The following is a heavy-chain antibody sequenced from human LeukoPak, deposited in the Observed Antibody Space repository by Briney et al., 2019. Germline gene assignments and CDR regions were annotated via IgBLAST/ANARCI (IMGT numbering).Heavy chain of an antibody. CDR2: IGKTGRDV. V-gene: IGHV3-21*01. J-gene: IGHJ4*02. CDR3: VRGDNRDY. CDR1: GFSFSTST. Sequence: GGSLRLSCAASGFSFSTSTMNWVRQAPGKGLEWISSIGKTGRDVYYANSVRGRFTISRDNAKNSLFLVMDSLRVEDTSVYYCVRGDNRDYWGQGTLVTVSS. D-gene: IGHD1-14*01.